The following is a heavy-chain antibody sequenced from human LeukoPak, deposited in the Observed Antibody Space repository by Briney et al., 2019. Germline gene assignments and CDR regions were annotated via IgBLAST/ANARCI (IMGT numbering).Heavy chain of an antibody. Sequence: GGSLRLSCAASGFTFSSYEMNWVRRAPGKGLEWVSYISSSGSTIYYADSVKGRFTISRDNSKNTLYLQMNSLRAEDTAVYYCASHSSGYWYYFVYWGQGTLVTVSS. J-gene: IGHJ4*02. CDR3: ASHSSGYWYYFVY. CDR2: ISSSGSTI. CDR1: GFTFSSYE. D-gene: IGHD3-22*01. V-gene: IGHV3-48*03.